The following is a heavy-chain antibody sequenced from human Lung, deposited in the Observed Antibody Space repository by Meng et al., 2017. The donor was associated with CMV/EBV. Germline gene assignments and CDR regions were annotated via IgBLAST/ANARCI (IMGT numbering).Heavy chain of an antibody. CDR1: GFTVSSYW. J-gene: IGHJ4*02. D-gene: IGHD1-26*01. V-gene: IGHV3-7*01. CDR2: IKEDGSEK. CDR3: ARAYRAIDY. Sequence: GESLKISCAASGFTVSSYWMSWVRQAPGKGLEWVANIKEDGSEKYYVDSVKGRFTISRDNAKNSLYVQMNSLRGEDTAVYYCARAYRAIDYWGQGTLVTVSS.